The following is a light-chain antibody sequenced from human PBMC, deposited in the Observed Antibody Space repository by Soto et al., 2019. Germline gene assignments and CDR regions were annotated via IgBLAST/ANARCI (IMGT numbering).Light chain of an antibody. J-gene: IGKJ4*01. V-gene: IGKV1-39*01. CDR2: AAS. Sequence: IQLTQSPSSLSASVGDRVTITCRASQSISSYLNWYQQKPGKAPKLLIYAASSLQSEVPSRFSGSGSGTDFTLTISSLQPEDFATYYCEQSYSTPPLTFGGGTKVEIK. CDR1: QSISSY. CDR3: EQSYSTPPLT.